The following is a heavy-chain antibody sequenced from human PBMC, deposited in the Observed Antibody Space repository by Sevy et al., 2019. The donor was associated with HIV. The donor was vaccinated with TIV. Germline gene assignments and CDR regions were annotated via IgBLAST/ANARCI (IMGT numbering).Heavy chain of an antibody. CDR2: IYHNGST. Sequence: SETLPLTCTVSGDSFSNYYWSWIRQSPGKGLEWIGYIYHNGSTNFNRSLKRRVTISVYTSKNQFSLKLNSVTAADTAVYYCARGKVLFDYWGQGTLVTVSS. D-gene: IGHD3-10*01. J-gene: IGHJ4*02. V-gene: IGHV4-59*01. CDR1: GDSFSNYY. CDR3: ARGKVLFDY.